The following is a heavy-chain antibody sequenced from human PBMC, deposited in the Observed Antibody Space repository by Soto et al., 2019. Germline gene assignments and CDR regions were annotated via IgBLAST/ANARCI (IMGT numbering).Heavy chain of an antibody. D-gene: IGHD3-9*01. Sequence: EVQLVESGGGLVQPGGSLRLSCAASGFTVSSNYMSWVRQAPGKGLEWVSVIYSGGSTYYADSVKGRFTISRDNSKNTLYLQMNSLRAEDTAVYYCARDGMTGYYYYGMDVWGQGTTVTVSS. V-gene: IGHV3-66*01. J-gene: IGHJ6*02. CDR1: GFTVSSNY. CDR2: IYSGGST. CDR3: ARDGMTGYYYYGMDV.